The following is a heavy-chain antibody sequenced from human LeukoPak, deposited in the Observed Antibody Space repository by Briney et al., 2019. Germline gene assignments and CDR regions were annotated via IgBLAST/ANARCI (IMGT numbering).Heavy chain of an antibody. J-gene: IGHJ4*02. V-gene: IGHV4/OR15-8*02. CDR3: AYNRNFALDN. D-gene: IGHD1-14*01. CDR2: IYRNGAA. CDR1: GASVDSHSW. Sequence: SETLSLTCAVSGASVDSHSWWSWVRQPPGKGLEWIGEIYRNGAANYKPSLKSRVTMSIDTSKNYFSPKLTSVTAADTAVYYCAYNRNFALDNWGQGTLVTVSS.